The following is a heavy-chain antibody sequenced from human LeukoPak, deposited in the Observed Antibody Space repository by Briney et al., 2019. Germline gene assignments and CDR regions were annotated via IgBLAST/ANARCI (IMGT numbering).Heavy chain of an antibody. CDR2: IYYSGST. CDR1: GGSISSYY. CDR3: ARGPYCSGGSCYSKRLDY. D-gene: IGHD2-15*01. J-gene: IGHJ4*01. Sequence: SETLSLTCTVSGGSISSYYWSWIRQPPGKGLEWIGYIYYSGSTNYNPSLKSRVTISVDTSKNQFSLKLSSVTAADTAVYYCARGPYCSGGSCYSKRLDYWGQEPWSPSPQ. V-gene: IGHV4-59*12.